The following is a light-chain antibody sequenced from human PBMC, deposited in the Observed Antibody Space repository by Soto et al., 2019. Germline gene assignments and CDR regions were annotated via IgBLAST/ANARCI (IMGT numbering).Light chain of an antibody. V-gene: IGKV3-15*01. CDR3: QQYYNWRPR. CDR2: GAS. Sequence: EVLMTQSPATLSVSPGDTATLSCRASQGVSSNLAWHQQKSGQAPRLLIYGASTRATGVPARFSGSGSGTEFTLTISRLQSEDFAVYYCQQYYNWRPRFGQGTKVDIK. CDR1: QGVSSN. J-gene: IGKJ1*01.